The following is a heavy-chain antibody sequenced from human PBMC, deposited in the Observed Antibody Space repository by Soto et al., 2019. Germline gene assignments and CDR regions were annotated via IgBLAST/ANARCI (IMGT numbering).Heavy chain of an antibody. V-gene: IGHV4-39*07. J-gene: IGHJ5*02. CDR3: ARVPDR. Sequence: SETLSLTCTVSGGSISSDSYFWGWIRQPPGKGLEWIGSIYYSWSTYYNPSLKSRVTISVDRSKNQFSLKLSSVTAADTAVYYCARVPDRWGQGNLVTVSS. CDR2: IYYSWST. D-gene: IGHD2-2*01. CDR1: GGSISSDSYF.